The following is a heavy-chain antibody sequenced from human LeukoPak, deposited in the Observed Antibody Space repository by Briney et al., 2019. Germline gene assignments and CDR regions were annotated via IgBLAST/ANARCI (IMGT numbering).Heavy chain of an antibody. CDR2: INPNSGGT. CDR1: GYSFTGYY. CDR3: AGISGYVPYYFDY. D-gene: IGHD5-12*01. J-gene: IGHJ4*02. Sequence: ASVKVSCKASGYSFTGYYMHWVRQAPGQGLEWMGCINPNSGGTDYAQKFQGRVTMTRDTSISTAYMELSSLTSDDTAVYYWAGISGYVPYYFDYWGQGTMVAVSS. V-gene: IGHV1-2*02.